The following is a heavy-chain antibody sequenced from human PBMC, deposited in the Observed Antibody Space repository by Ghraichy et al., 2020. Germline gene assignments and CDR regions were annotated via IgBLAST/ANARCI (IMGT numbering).Heavy chain of an antibody. CDR2: IYYSGST. CDR3: VRSYDSRRYYYGMDV. CDR1: DGSISSYY. D-gene: IGHD3-22*01. Sequence: SETLSLTCTVSDGSISSYYWSWIRQPPGKGLEWIGYIYYSGSTNYNPSLKSRVTISVDTSKNQFSLKLSSATAADTAVYYCVRSYDSRRYYYGMDVWGQGTTVTVSS. V-gene: IGHV4-59*01. J-gene: IGHJ6*02.